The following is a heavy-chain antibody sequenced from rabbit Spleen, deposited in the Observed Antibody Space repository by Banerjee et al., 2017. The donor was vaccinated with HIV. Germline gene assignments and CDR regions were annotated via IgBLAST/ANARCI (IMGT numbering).Heavy chain of an antibody. CDR1: GVSFSSGYD. J-gene: IGHJ6*01. D-gene: IGHD1-1*01. CDR2: IYTGNSKT. CDR3: ARDTSSSFSSYGMDL. Sequence: QQLVESGGGLVKPGASLTLTCKASGVSFSSGYDMCWVRQAPGKGLEWIACIYTGNSKTYYASWAKGRFTISKTSSTTVTLQMTRLTAADTATYFCARDTSSSFSSYGMDLWGPGTLVTVS. V-gene: IGHV1S40*01.